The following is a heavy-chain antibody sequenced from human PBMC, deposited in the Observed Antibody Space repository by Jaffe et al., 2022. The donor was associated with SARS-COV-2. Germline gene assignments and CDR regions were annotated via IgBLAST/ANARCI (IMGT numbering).Heavy chain of an antibody. Sequence: QITLKESGPTLVKPTQTLTLTCTFSGFSLSTSGVGVGWIRQPPGKALEWLALIYWNDDKRYSPSLKSRLTITKDTSKNQVVLTMTNMDPVDTATYYCAHRDGDVVPAGWFDPWGQGTLVTVSS. D-gene: IGHD2-2*01. J-gene: IGHJ5*02. V-gene: IGHV2-5*01. CDR1: GFSLSTSGVG. CDR2: IYWNDDK. CDR3: AHRDGDVVPAGWFDP.